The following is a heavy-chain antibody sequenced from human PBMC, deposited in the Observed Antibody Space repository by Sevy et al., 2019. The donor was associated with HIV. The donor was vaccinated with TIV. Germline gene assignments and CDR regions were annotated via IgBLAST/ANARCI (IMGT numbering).Heavy chain of an antibody. D-gene: IGHD4-4*01. Sequence: ASVKVSCKASGYTFTSYGISWVRQAPGQGLEWMGWISAYNGNTNYSQKLQGRVTMTTDTSTSTAYMELRSLRSDDTAVYYCARDFFPTVTTLRYYFDYWGQGTLVTVSS. CDR3: ARDFFPTVTTLRYYFDY. J-gene: IGHJ4*02. CDR2: ISAYNGNT. CDR1: GYTFTSYG. V-gene: IGHV1-18*01.